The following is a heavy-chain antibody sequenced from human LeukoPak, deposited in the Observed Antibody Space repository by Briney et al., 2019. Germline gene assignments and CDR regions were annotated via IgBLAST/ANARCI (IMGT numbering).Heavy chain of an antibody. V-gene: IGHV3-11*04. CDR3: ARDWADDFWSGYYLHYYYMDV. D-gene: IGHD3-3*01. Sequence: GGSLRLSCAASGFTFSDYYMSWIRQAPGKGLEWVSYISSSGSTIYYADSVKGRFTISRDNAKNSLYLQMNSLRAEGTAVYYCARDWADDFWSGYYLHYYYMDVWGKGTTVTVSS. J-gene: IGHJ6*03. CDR2: ISSSGSTI. CDR1: GFTFSDYY.